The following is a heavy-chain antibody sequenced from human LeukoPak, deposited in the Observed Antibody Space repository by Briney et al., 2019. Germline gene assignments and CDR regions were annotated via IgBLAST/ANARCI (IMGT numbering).Heavy chain of an antibody. CDR1: GLTFSSDW. D-gene: IGHD2-8*01. Sequence: PGGSLRLSCAASGLTFSSDWMHWVRQVPGKGLVWVSRINSDASTINCADSVKGRFTISRDNAKNTLYLQMNNLRAEDTAVYYCAREDCTIGAVCSSLLDHWGRGTLVTVSS. V-gene: IGHV3-74*01. J-gene: IGHJ4*02. CDR3: AREDCTIGAVCSSLLDH. CDR2: INSDASTI.